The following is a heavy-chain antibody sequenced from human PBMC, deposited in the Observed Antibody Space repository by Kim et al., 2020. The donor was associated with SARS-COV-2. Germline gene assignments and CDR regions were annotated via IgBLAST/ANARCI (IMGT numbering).Heavy chain of an antibody. Sequence: DGEKIYAKKFQGRVTMTEDPSTDTAYMELSSLRSEDTAVYYCATDARLGYWGQGTLVTVSS. CDR2: DGEK. CDR3: ATDARLGY. V-gene: IGHV1-24*01. J-gene: IGHJ4*02. D-gene: IGHD4-17*01.